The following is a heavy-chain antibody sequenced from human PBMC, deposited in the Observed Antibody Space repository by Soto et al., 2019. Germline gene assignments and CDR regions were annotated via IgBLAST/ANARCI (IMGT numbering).Heavy chain of an antibody. CDR2: ISAYNGNT. V-gene: IGHV1-18*04. D-gene: IGHD3-22*01. J-gene: IGHJ4*02. CDR1: GYTFTSYG. CDR3: ARDTGWDYYDSSGYTYYFDY. Sequence: RASVKVSCKASGYTFTSYGISWVRQAPGQGXEWMGWISAYNGNTNYAQKLQGRVTMTTDTSTSTAYMELRSLRSDDTAVYYCARDTGWDYYDSSGYTYYFDYWGQGTLVTVSS.